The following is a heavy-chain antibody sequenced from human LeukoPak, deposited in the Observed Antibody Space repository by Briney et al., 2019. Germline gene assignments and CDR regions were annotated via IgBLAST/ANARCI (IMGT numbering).Heavy chain of an antibody. J-gene: IGHJ5*02. CDR1: GGSISSSSYY. V-gene: IGHV4-39*07. D-gene: IGHD6-13*01. Sequence: PSETLSLTCTVSGGSISSSSYYWGWIRQPPGKGLEWIGSIYYSGSTYYNPSLKSRVTISVDTSKNQFSLKLSSVTAADTAVYYCARDISNSSSWYIRHHNWFDPWGQGTLVTVSS. CDR3: ARDISNSSSWYIRHHNWFDP. CDR2: IYYSGST.